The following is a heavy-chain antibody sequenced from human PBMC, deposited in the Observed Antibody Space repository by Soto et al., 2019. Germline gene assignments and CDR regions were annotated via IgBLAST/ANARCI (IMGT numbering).Heavy chain of an antibody. CDR1: GGSISSYY. CDR3: GREGDANAFDI. J-gene: IGHJ3*02. D-gene: IGHD2-21*02. CDR2: IYYSGST. V-gene: IGHV4-59*01. Sequence: SETLSLTCTVSGGSISSYYWSWIRQPPGKGLEWIGYIYYSGSTNYNPSLKSRVTISVDTSKNQFSLKLSSVTAADTAVYYCGREGDANAFDIWGQGTMVTVSS.